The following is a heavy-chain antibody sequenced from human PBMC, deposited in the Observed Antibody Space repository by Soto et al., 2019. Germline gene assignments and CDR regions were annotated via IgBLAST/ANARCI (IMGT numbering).Heavy chain of an antibody. Sequence: GGSLRLSCAASGFTSSSYGVHWVRQAPGKWLEWVAVISYDGSNKYYAGSVKGRFTISRDNSKNTLYLQMNSLRAEDTAVYYCAKDGGDCYPHYWGXGTLGTVAS. V-gene: IGHV3-30*18. J-gene: IGHJ4*02. CDR3: AKDGGDCYPHY. D-gene: IGHD2-21*02. CDR1: GFTSSSYG. CDR2: ISYDGSNK.